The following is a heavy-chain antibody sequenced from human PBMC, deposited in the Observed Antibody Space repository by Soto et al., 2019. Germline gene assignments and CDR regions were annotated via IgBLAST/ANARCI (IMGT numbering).Heavy chain of an antibody. Sequence: PSETLSLTCTVSGGSISSSSYYWGWIRQPPGKGLEWIGSIYYSGSTYYNPSLKSRVTISVDTSKNQFSLKLSSVTAADTAVYYCASRWDIAARLPFDYWGQGTLVTVSS. CDR1: GGSISSSSYY. CDR2: IYYSGST. CDR3: ASRWDIAARLPFDY. V-gene: IGHV4-39*01. J-gene: IGHJ4*02. D-gene: IGHD6-6*01.